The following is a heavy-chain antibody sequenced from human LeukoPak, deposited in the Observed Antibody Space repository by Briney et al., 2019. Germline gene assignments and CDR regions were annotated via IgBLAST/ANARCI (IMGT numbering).Heavy chain of an antibody. Sequence: ASGKVSCKASGYTFTSYGISWVRQAPGQGLEGMGWISAYNGNTNYAQKLQCRVTMTTDTSTSTAYIELRSLRSDDTAVYYCARSWGHVYGGNLDYWGQGTLVTVSS. CDR1: GYTFTSYG. V-gene: IGHV1-18*01. CDR2: ISAYNGNT. J-gene: IGHJ4*02. CDR3: ARSWGHVYGGNLDY. D-gene: IGHD4-23*01.